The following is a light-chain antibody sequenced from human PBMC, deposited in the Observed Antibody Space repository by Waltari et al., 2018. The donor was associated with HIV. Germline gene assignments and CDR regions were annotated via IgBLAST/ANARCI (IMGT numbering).Light chain of an antibody. Sequence: QSVLTPPPSVSGAPGQNVTVSCTGSSSSIATKYSDHWYQCLPGAVPKLLLYGSTIRPSGFPGRFSGSSSGTSGSLAITGLQPADEADYYCQSYDNTVNGWVFGGGTRVTV. CDR1: SSSIATKYS. J-gene: IGLJ3*02. CDR2: GST. CDR3: QSYDNTVNGWV. V-gene: IGLV1-40*01.